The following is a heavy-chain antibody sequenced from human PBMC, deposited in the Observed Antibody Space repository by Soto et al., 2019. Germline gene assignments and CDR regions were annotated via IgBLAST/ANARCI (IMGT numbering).Heavy chain of an antibody. CDR3: ARDRTYYGSGSGWFDP. V-gene: IGHV4-31*03. CDR1: GGSISSGGYY. J-gene: IGHJ5*02. CDR2: IYYSGST. Sequence: QVRLQESGPGLVKPSQTLSLTCTVSGGSISSGGYYWSWIRQHPGKGLEWIGYIYYSGSTYYNPSLKSRVTISVDTSKNQFSLKLSSVTAADTAVYYCARDRTYYGSGSGWFDPWGQGTLVTVSS. D-gene: IGHD3-10*01.